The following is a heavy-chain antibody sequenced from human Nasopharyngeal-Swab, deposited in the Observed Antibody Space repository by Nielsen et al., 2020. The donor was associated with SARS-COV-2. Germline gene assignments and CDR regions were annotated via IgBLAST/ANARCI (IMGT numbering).Heavy chain of an antibody. CDR2: LRSKGNNYAT. Sequence: GESLKISCAASGFTFSDSAIHWVRQASGEGLEWVARLRSKGNNYATAYSASVKGRFIIFRDDPTNTVYLQMNSLKTEDTAMYYCTRCGGGCYSGRDYWGQGTLVTVSS. CDR3: TRCGGGCYSGRDY. J-gene: IGHJ4*02. CDR1: GFTFSDSA. V-gene: IGHV3-73*01. D-gene: IGHD2-15*01.